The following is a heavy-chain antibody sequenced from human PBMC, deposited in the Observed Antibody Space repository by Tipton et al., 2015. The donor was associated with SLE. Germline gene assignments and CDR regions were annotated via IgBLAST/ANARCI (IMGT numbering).Heavy chain of an antibody. Sequence: TLSLTCTVSGHSISNGDYYWSWIRQLPGKGLEWIGYIYLSGLTSYNPSLNNRVSISVDTSNSQFSLKLSSATAADTAVYYCARDYGENWLDPWGQGTLVTVSS. D-gene: IGHD4-17*01. CDR1: GHSISNGDYY. CDR3: ARDYGENWLDP. V-gene: IGHV4-31*03. CDR2: IYLSGLT. J-gene: IGHJ5*02.